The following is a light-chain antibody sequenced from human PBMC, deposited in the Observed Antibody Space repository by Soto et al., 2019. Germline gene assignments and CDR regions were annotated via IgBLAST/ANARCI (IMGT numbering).Light chain of an antibody. CDR3: SSYAGSNNLEV. CDR1: SSDVGGYNY. CDR2: EVS. Sequence: QSVLTQPPSASGSPGQSVTISCTGTSSDVGGYNYVSWYQQHPGKAPKLMIYEVSKRPSGVPDRFSGSKSGNTASLTVSGLQAEDEADYYCSSYAGSNNLEVFGGGTKLTVI. J-gene: IGLJ2*01. V-gene: IGLV2-8*01.